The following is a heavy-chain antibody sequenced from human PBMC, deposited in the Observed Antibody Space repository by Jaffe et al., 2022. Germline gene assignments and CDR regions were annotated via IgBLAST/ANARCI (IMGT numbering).Heavy chain of an antibody. D-gene: IGHD3-10*01. V-gene: IGHV3-49*03. Sequence: EVQLVESGGGLVQPGRSLRLSCTASGFTFGDYAMSWFRQAPGKGLEWVGFIRSKAYGGTTEYAASVKGRFTISRDDSKSIAYLQMNSLKTEDTAVYYCTRVPTMVQGAPPLDFDPPFDYWGQGTLVTVSS. CDR1: GFTFGDYA. J-gene: IGHJ4*02. CDR3: TRVPTMVQGAPPLDFDPPFDY. CDR2: IRSKAYGGTT.